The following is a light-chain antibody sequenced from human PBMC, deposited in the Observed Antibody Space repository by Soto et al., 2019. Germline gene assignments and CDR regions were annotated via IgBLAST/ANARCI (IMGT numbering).Light chain of an antibody. J-gene: IGKJ2*01. CDR1: QTVNSGY. CDR3: HQYSTSPNT. Sequence: EIVLTQSPDTLSLSPGARATLSCRASQTVNSGYLAWYQQKPGQAPRLVIFAASLRATGIPDRFSGSGSGTDFTLSIDRLEPEDFAVYYCHQYSTSPNTFGQGTKVDIK. CDR2: AAS. V-gene: IGKV3-20*01.